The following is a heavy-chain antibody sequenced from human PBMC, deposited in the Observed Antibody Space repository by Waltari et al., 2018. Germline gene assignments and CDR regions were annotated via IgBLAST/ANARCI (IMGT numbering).Heavy chain of an antibody. D-gene: IGHD7-27*01. J-gene: IGHJ4*02. V-gene: IGHV4-38-2*01. CDR3: ARQRLGINY. CDR1: GYSISSGYY. Sequence: QVQLQESGPGLVKPSETLSLTCAVSGYSISSGYYWGWIRQPPGKGLEWIGSIYHSGSTYYNPSLKSRVTISVDTSKNQFSLKLSSVTAADTAVYYCARQRLGINYWGQGTLVTVSS. CDR2: IYHSGST.